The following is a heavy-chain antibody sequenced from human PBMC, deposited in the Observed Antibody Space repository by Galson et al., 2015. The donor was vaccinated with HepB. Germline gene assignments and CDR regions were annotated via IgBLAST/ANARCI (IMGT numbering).Heavy chain of an antibody. V-gene: IGHV3-7*03. CDR3: ARDPTTVGTIPFAY. Sequence: SLRLSCPAPGFTFLTFWMSWVRQAPGNGLECVANINRDGSAAYYVDSVKSRFTISRDNAKNLVYLQIDSLRPDDTAVYYCARDPTTVGTIPFAYWGPGTPVTVSP. CDR2: INRDGSAA. CDR1: GFTFLTFW. D-gene: IGHD5-24*01. J-gene: IGHJ4*02.